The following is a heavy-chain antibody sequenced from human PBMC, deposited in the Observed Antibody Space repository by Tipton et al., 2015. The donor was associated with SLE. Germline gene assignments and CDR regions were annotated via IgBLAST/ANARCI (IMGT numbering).Heavy chain of an antibody. J-gene: IGHJ2*01. Sequence: TLSLTCTVSGGSVSSHYWSWIRQPPGKGLEWIGYIYYSGSTDYNPSLKSRVTISVDTSKNQFSPKLSSITAADTAVYYCARGREQQLVHWYFDLWGRGTLVTVSS. CDR1: GGSVSSHY. CDR3: ARGREQQLVHWYFDL. D-gene: IGHD6-13*01. V-gene: IGHV4-59*02. CDR2: IYYSGST.